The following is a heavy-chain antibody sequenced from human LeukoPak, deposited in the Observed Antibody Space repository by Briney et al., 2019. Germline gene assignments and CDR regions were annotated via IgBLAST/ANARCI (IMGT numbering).Heavy chain of an antibody. D-gene: IGHD3-22*01. CDR2: INWDGSRI. V-gene: IGHV3-9*01. CDR3: ARASYYYDTSGLGAFDI. J-gene: IGHJ3*02. Sequence: GGSLRLSCVASGLTFDDHAMYWVRQAPGKGLERVSGINWDGSRIGYADAVKGRFAISRDSAKNSLYLQMNSLRTEDTALYYCARASYYYDTSGLGAFDIWGQGTLVTVSS. CDR1: GLTFDDHA.